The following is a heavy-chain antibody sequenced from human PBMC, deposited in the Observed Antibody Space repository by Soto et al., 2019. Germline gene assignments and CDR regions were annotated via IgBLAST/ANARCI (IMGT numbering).Heavy chain of an antibody. V-gene: IGHV3-21*01. J-gene: IGHJ6*02. CDR3: ARVKSDYGDRVWGGGMDV. CDR1: GFTFSSYS. Sequence: GSLRLSCAVSGFTFSSYSMTWVRQAPGKGLEWVSSISSTSSYTYYADSLKGRFTISRDNAKKSLNLQMNSLGAEDTAVYYCARVKSDYGDRVWGGGMDVWGQGTTVTVSS. D-gene: IGHD4-17*01. CDR2: ISSTSSYT.